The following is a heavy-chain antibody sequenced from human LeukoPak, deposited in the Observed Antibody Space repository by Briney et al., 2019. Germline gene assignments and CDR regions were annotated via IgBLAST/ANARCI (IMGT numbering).Heavy chain of an antibody. J-gene: IGHJ4*02. CDR2: INIDGSIT. CDR3: ARNLDYESY. CDR1: GFTFSTSW. D-gene: IGHD4-17*01. Sequence: GGSLRLSCAASGFTFSTSWMYWVRQAPGKGLMYVSRINIDGSITTYADSVKGRFTISRDNTKNTLYLQMNSLGAEDTAVYYCARNLDYESYWGQGTLVTVSS. V-gene: IGHV3-74*01.